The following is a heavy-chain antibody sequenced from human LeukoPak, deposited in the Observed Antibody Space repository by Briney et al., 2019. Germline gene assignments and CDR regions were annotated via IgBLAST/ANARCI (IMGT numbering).Heavy chain of an antibody. CDR1: GYSISSGYY. D-gene: IGHD3-3*01. J-gene: IGHJ2*01. V-gene: IGHV4-61*02. Sequence: SETLSLTCAVSGYSISSGYYWGWIRQPAGKGLEWIGRIYTSGSTNYNPSLKSRVTISVDTSKNQFSLKLSSVTAADTAVYYCARDVVDYDFWSGYSYWYFDLWGRGTLVTVSS. CDR3: ARDVVDYDFWSGYSYWYFDL. CDR2: IYTSGST.